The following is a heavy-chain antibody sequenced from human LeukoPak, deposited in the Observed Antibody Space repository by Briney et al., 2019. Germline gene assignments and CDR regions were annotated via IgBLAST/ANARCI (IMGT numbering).Heavy chain of an antibody. D-gene: IGHD4-11*01. CDR2: INPNSGGR. Sequence: ASVKVSCKASGYTFTGYYMHWVRQAPGQGLEWMGWINPNSGGRNYAQKFQGRVTMTRDTSISTAYMELSRLRSDDTAVYYCARLYDYSNLPDYWGQGTLVTVSS. J-gene: IGHJ4*02. CDR1: GYTFTGYY. CDR3: ARLYDYSNLPDY. V-gene: IGHV1-2*02.